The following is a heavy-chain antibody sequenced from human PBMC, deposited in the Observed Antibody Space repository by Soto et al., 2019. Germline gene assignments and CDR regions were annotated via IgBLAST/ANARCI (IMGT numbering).Heavy chain of an antibody. CDR3: ARHESYYGDYGVRLDWFAP. CDR1: GGSISSYY. V-gene: IGHV4-59*08. Sequence: SETLSLTCTVSGGSISSYYWSWIRQPPGKGLEWIGYIYYSGSTNYNPSLKSRVTISVDTSKNQFSLKLSSVTAADTAVYYCARHESYYGDYGVRLDWFAPRGQGTLVTGSS. J-gene: IGHJ5*02. D-gene: IGHD4-17*01. CDR2: IYYSGST.